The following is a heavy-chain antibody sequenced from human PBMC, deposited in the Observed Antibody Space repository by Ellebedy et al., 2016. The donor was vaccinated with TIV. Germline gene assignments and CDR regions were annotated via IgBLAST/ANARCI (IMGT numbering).Heavy chain of an antibody. J-gene: IGHJ4*02. CDR3: ERVGGGGAAGY. V-gene: IGHV4-59*01. CDR2: IYYSGST. D-gene: IGHD3-16*01. Sequence: MPSETLSLTCTVSGGSISSYYWSWIRQPPGKGLEWIGYIYYSGSTNYNPSLKSRFTISLDTSKNQFSLTLRSVTAADTAVYYCERVGGGGAAGYWGQGTLVTVSS. CDR1: GGSISSYY.